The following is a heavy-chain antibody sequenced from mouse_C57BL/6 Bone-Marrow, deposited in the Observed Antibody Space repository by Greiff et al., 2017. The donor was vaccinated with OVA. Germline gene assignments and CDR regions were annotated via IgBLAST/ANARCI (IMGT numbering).Heavy chain of an antibody. CDR3: TRGGAWFAY. V-gene: IGHV5-9-1*02. J-gene: IGHJ3*01. Sequence: DVKLQESGEGLVKPGGSLKLSCAASGFTFSSYAMSWVRQTPEKRLEWVAYISSGGDYIYYADTVKGRFTISRDNARNTLYLQMSSLKSEDTAMYYCTRGGAWFAYWGQGTLVTVSA. CDR2: ISSGGDYI. CDR1: GFTFSSYA.